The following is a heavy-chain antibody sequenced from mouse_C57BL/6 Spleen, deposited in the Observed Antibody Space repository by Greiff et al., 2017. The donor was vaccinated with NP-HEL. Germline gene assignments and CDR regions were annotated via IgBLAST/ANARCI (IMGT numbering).Heavy chain of an antibody. CDR2: IRSKSNNYAT. J-gene: IGHJ4*01. V-gene: IGHV10-1*01. CDR1: GFSFNTYA. Sequence: GGGLVQPKGSLKLSCAASGFSFNTYAMNWVRQAPGKGLEWVARIRSKSNNYATYYADSVKDRFTISRDDSESMLYLQMNNLKTEDTAMYYCVRHEDGYGLYAMDYWGQGTSVTVSS. D-gene: IGHD2-2*01. CDR3: VRHEDGYGLYAMDY.